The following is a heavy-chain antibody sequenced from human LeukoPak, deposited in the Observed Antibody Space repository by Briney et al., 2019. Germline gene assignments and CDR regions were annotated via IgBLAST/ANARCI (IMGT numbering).Heavy chain of an antibody. CDR1: GFTLTSSA. J-gene: IGHJ4*02. V-gene: IGHV1-58*01. CDR2: IVVGTGNT. D-gene: IGHD4/OR15-4a*01. CDR3: AAGLLSDF. Sequence: SVKVSCEASGFTLTSSAVQWVRQARGQRLEWIGWIVVGTGNTKYAQXFQERVTITRDMSTSTAYMELSSLRSEDTAVYYCAAGLLSDFWGQGTLVSVSS.